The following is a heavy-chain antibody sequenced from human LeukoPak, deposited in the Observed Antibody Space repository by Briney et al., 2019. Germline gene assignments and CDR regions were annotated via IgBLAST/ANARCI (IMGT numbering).Heavy chain of an antibody. CDR3: ARVYSRVAFDY. V-gene: IGHV4-34*01. CDR1: GGSFSGYH. Sequence: SETLSLTCAVYGGSFSGYHWSWIRQPSGKGLEWIGEINHSGSTNYNPSLKSRVTISVDTSKNQFSLKLSSVTAADTAVYYCARVYSRVAFDYWGQGTLVTVSS. CDR2: INHSGST. D-gene: IGHD6-13*01. J-gene: IGHJ4*02.